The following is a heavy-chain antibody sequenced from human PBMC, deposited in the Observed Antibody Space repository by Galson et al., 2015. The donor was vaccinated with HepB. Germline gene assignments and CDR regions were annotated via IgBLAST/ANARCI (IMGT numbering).Heavy chain of an antibody. CDR1: GYSVSSNSVA. CDR3: ARDGNYRDFYYYYGMDV. CDR2: TYYRSKWYN. J-gene: IGHJ6*02. D-gene: IGHD5-24*01. V-gene: IGHV6-1*01. Sequence: CAISGYSVSSNSVAWNWIRQSPSRGLEWLGRTYYRSKWYNDYAVSVKSRITINSDTSKNQFSLQLNSVTPEDAAVYYCARDGNYRDFYYYYGMDVWGQGTTVTVSS.